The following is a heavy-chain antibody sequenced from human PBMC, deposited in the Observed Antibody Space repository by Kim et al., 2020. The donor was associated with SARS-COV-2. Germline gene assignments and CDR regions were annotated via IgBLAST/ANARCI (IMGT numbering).Heavy chain of an antibody. CDR1: GNSFINYW. D-gene: IGHD1-26*01. CDR3: ASAYDGNYSWDF. CDR2: IHGRDSHT. J-gene: IGHJ4*02. Sequence: GESLKISCKDPGNSFINYWIGWVRHMPGKGLEWMGIIHGRDSHTRYSPSFQGQVIISADKSISTAYLQWSSLKASDTAMYYCASAYDGNYSWDFWGQGTRVTVSS. V-gene: IGHV5-51*01.